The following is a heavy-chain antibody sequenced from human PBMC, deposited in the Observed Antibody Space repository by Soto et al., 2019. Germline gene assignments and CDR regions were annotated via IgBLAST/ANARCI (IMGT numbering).Heavy chain of an antibody. CDR1: GFTFSSYA. D-gene: IGHD3-22*01. J-gene: IGHJ3*02. Sequence: EVQLLESGGGLAQPGGSLRLACAASGFTFSSYAMTWVRQAPGKGLEWVSAIGSSGGSTYYADSVKGRFTISRDNSKNTLYLQMSSLRAEDTAVYYCAKYCFDGTGSRGAYDIWGQGTMVTVSS. CDR3: AKYCFDGTGSRGAYDI. V-gene: IGHV3-23*01. CDR2: IGSSGGST.